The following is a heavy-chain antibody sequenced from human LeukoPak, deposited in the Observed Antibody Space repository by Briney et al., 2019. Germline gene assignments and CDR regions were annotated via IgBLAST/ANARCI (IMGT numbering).Heavy chain of an antibody. CDR3: ARGAKWDTIFDS. V-gene: IGHV3-33*05. CDR2: ILYEDK. J-gene: IGHJ4*02. CDR1: GFTFSSFG. Sequence: PGGSLRLSCAASGFTFSSFGMHWVPQAPGRGLEWVALILYEDKYYADSVKGRFTISRDNSKNTLYLQMDSLRAEDTAVYYCARGAKWDTIFDSWGQGTLVTVSS. D-gene: IGHD1-26*01.